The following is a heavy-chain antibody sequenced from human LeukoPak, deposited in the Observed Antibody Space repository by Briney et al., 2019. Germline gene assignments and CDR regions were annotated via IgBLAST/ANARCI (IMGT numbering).Heavy chain of an antibody. CDR3: ARGIHYYYGSYLFDY. J-gene: IGHJ4*02. D-gene: IGHD3-10*01. CDR2: INHSGST. CDR1: GGSFSGYY. Sequence: PSETLSLTCAVYGGSFSGYYWGWIRQPPGKGLEWIGEINHSGSTNYNPSLKSRVTISVDTSKNQFSLKLSSVTAAGTAVYYCARGIHYYYGSYLFDYWGQGTLVTVSS. V-gene: IGHV4-34*01.